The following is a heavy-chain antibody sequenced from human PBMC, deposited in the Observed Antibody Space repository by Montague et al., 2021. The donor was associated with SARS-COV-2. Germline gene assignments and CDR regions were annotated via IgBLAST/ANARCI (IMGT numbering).Heavy chain of an antibody. CDR3: ARWDPQTLTLIGLRGKSASDY. Sequence: SETLSLTCAVYGGSFSGYYWTWIRQSPGKGLEWIAEINHSGTTNYNFNPPLRSRVTISVDTSKSQFSLKLGSVTAADTGVYYCARWDPQTLTLIGLRGKSASDYWGQGTLVTVSS. CDR1: GGSFSGYY. J-gene: IGHJ4*02. D-gene: IGHD4-23*01. CDR2: INHSGTT. V-gene: IGHV4-34*01.